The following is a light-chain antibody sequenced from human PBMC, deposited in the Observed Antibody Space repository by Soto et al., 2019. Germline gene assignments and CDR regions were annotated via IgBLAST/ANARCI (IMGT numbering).Light chain of an antibody. CDR1: QSVSSSY. CDR2: GAS. J-gene: IGKJ3*01. Sequence: EIVLTQSPGTLSLSPGERATLSCMASQSVSSSYLAWYQQKPGQAPRLLIYGASSRATGIPDRFSGSGSGTDFTLTISSLEPEDFAVYYCQQRSNWPPSFGPGTKVD. V-gene: IGKV3D-20*02. CDR3: QQRSNWPPS.